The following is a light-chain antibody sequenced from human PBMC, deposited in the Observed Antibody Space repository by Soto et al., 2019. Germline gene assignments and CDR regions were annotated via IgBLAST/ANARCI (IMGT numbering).Light chain of an antibody. J-gene: IGKJ2*01. CDR3: QQYSQWPLYT. Sequence: EIVMTQSPATEPASPGERVTLSCRASQSVNSDLAWYQQTPGQAPRPLIYDASTRAAGVPARFSGSGSGTEFTLTISSLQSEDFALYYCQQYSQWPLYTFGQGTKV. CDR1: QSVNSD. V-gene: IGKV3-15*01. CDR2: DAS.